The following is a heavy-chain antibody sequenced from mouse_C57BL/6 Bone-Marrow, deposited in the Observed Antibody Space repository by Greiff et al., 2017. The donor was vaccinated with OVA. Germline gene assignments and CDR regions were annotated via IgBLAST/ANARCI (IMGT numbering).Heavy chain of an antibody. CDR3: ARDGTFYAMDY. CDR1: GYSITSGYY. D-gene: IGHD1-1*02. J-gene: IGHJ4*01. Sequence: EVQLVESGPGLVKPSQSLSLTCSVTGYSITSGYYWNWIRQFPGNKLEWMGYISYDGSNNYNPSLKNRISITRYTSKNQFFLKLNSVTTEDTATYYCARDGTFYAMDYWGQGTSVTVSS. V-gene: IGHV3-6*01. CDR2: ISYDGSN.